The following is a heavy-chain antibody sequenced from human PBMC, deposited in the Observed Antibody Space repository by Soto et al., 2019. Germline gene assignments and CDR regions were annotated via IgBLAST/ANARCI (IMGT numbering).Heavy chain of an antibody. CDR1: GYSFSSFG. J-gene: IGHJ4*02. CDR2: VSVPSGDT. D-gene: IGHD2-15*01. CDR3: ARTCRSGGSCYLEY. Sequence: GASVKVSCKASGYSFSSFGISWVLRSRGQGLEWVGWVSVPSGDTSSAQNFQGRVTVTTDTSTSTAYMEVGSLRSDDTAVYYCARTCRSGGSCYLEYWGEGTLVTVSS. V-gene: IGHV1-18*01.